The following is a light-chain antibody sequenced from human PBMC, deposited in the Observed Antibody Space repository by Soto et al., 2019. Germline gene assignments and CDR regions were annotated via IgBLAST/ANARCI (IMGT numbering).Light chain of an antibody. V-gene: IGKV3D-15*01. Sequence: EIVMTQSPAYLSVSPGERATLSCRASQSVGSNLAWYQQKPGQAPRLLIYDASSRATGIPARFSGSGSGTDFTLTISSLQAEDVAVYYCQQYYSTPITFGQGTRLEI. CDR2: DAS. CDR1: QSVGSN. J-gene: IGKJ5*01. CDR3: QQYYSTPIT.